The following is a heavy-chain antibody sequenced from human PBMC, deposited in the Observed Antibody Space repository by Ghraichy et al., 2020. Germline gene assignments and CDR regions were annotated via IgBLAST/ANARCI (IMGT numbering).Heavy chain of an antibody. J-gene: IGHJ4*02. CDR2: IYYSGST. Sequence: TLSLTCPFSGGSISSSSYYWGWIRQPPGKGLEWIGNIYYSGSTYYNPSLKSRVTMSVDTSKNQFSLNLSSVTAADTAVYYCARRGIGAASARDWGQGTLVTVSS. CDR3: ARRGIGAASARD. D-gene: IGHD6-13*01. CDR1: GGSISSSSYY. V-gene: IGHV4-39*01.